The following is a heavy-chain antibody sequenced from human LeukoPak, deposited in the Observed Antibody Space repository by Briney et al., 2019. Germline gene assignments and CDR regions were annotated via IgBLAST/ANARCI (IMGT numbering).Heavy chain of an antibody. CDR1: GYTFTGYY. D-gene: IGHD6-13*01. J-gene: IGHJ4*02. CDR2: INPNRGGT. CDR3: ARDLHDVIAAAAGSCGY. V-gene: IGHV1-2*06. Sequence: ASVKVSCKASGYTFTGYYMHWVRQAPGQGLEWMGRINPNRGGTNYAQKFQGRVTMTRDTSISTAYMELSRLRSDDTAVYYCARDLHDVIAAAAGSCGYWGQGTLVTVSS.